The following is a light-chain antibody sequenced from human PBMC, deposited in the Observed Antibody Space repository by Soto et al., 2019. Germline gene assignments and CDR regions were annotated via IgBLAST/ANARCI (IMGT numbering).Light chain of an antibody. CDR2: GAS. CDR1: QSVSSSY. J-gene: IGKJ5*01. Sequence: EIVLTQSPGTLSLSAGERATLSCMASQSVSSSYLAWYQQKPGQAPRLLIYGASSRATGIPDRFSGSGSGTDFTLTINRLEPEDFAVYYCQQYGSSITFGQGTRLEIK. V-gene: IGKV3-20*01. CDR3: QQYGSSIT.